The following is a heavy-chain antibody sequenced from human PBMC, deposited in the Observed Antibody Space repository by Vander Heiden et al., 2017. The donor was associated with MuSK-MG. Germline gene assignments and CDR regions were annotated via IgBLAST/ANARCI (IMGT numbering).Heavy chain of an antibody. Sequence: QVQLPESASALVKTSESLSRTRTVAGGTISSYYRRWIRQTPGTGLVGTGQIYDGGSTNYTPSLKSRVTISVDTSKNQCSLKLSSVTAADTAVYYCASHLVKSGYVLIDGFDNWGQGTMVTLSS. CDR1: GGTISSYY. D-gene: IGHD5-12*01. J-gene: IGHJ3*02. CDR2: IYDGGST. CDR3: ASHLVKSGYVLIDGFDN. V-gene: IGHV4-59*08.